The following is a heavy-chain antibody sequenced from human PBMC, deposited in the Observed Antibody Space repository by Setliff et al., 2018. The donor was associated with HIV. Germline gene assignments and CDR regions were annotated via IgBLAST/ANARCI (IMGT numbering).Heavy chain of an antibody. V-gene: IGHV1-18*01. Sequence: ASVKVSCKASGYSFTSYGLSWVRQAPGQGLEWMGSITTYNGGTNYAQKLQGRVTMTTDTSTSTVYLELRSLRSDDTAVYYCARYEYDFWSSLTQAVPRYYFDYWGQGTLVTAPQ. CDR3: ARYEYDFWSSLTQAVPRYYFDY. CDR2: ITTYNGGT. J-gene: IGHJ4*02. D-gene: IGHD3-3*01. CDR1: GYSFTSYG.